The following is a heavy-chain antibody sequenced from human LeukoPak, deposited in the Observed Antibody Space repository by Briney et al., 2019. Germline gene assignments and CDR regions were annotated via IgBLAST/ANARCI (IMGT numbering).Heavy chain of an antibody. J-gene: IGHJ3*02. D-gene: IGHD4-23*01. CDR1: GGSISSYY. V-gene: IGHV4-4*07. CDR2: IYTSGST. CDR3: ARRRTTGVVTTYGAFDI. Sequence: SETLSLTCTVYGGSISSYYWSWIRQPAGKGLEWIGRIYTSGSTNYNPSLKSRVTMSVDTSKNQFSLKLSSVTAADTAVYYCARRRTTGVVTTYGAFDIWGQGTMVTVSS.